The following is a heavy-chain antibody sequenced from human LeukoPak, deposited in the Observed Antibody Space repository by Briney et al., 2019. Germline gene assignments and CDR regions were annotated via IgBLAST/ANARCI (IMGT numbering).Heavy chain of an antibody. CDR2: MNPNSGNT. J-gene: IGHJ5*02. CDR3: ARDNTSDNWFDP. V-gene: IGHV1-8*01. D-gene: IGHD2-2*01. CDR1: GYTFTSYD. Sequence: ASVKVSCKASGYTFTSYDINWVRQATGQGLEWMGWMNPNSGNTGYAQKFQGRVTMTRNTSISTAYMELSSLRSEDTAVYYCARDNTSDNWFDPWGQGTLVTVSS.